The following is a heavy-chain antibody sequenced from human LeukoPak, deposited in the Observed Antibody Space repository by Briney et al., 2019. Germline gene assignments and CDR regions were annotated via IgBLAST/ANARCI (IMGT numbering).Heavy chain of an antibody. CDR1: GGPFSGYY. D-gene: IGHD3-22*01. CDR2: INHSEST. V-gene: IGHV4-34*01. J-gene: IGHJ6*02. Sequence: PSETLSLTCAVYGGPFSGYYWSWIRQPPGKGLEWLGEINHSESTNYNPSLKSRVTISVDTSKNQFSLKLRSVTAADTAVYYCARGSPHTYYYDSSGYHYYYYYYGMDVWGQGTTVTVSS. CDR3: ARGSPHTYYYDSSGYHYYYYYYGMDV.